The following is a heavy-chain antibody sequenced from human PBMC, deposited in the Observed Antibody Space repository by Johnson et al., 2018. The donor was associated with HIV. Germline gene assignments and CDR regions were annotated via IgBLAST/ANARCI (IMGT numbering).Heavy chain of an antibody. J-gene: IGHJ3*02. Sequence: VQLVESGGGLVQPGGSLRLSCAASGFTVSSDYMSWVRQAPGKGLEWVSLIYSGGSTYYTDSVKGRLTISSDNSNNTLYLQMNSLKTEDTAVYYCTTDGGDDYVWGSYRYTHDAFDIWGQGTMVTVSS. V-gene: IGHV3-66*01. D-gene: IGHD3-16*02. CDR2: IYSGGST. CDR1: GFTVSSDY. CDR3: TTDGGDDYVWGSYRYTHDAFDI.